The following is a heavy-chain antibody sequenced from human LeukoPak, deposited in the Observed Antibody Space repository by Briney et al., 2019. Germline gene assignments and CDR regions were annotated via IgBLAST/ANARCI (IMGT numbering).Heavy chain of an antibody. CDR2: IISSSSYI. CDR1: GFTLSSDS. Sequence: GGSLRLSCAASGFTLSSDSTNWVRQAPGGGLEWVSSIISSSSYIYYADSVKGRFTISRDNAKNSLYLQMNSLRAEDTAVYYCARDRGDYGGLFDYWGQGTLVTVSS. CDR3: ARDRGDYGGLFDY. V-gene: IGHV3-21*01. J-gene: IGHJ4*02. D-gene: IGHD4-17*01.